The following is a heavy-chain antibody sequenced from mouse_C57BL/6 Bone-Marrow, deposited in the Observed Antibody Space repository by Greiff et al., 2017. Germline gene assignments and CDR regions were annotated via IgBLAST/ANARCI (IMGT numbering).Heavy chain of an antibody. CDR3: ARKPFYSFAMDY. Sequence: VHLVESGPGLVAPSQSLSITCTVSGFSLTSYAISWVRQPPGKGLEWLGVIWTGGGKNYNSALKSRLSISKDNSKSQVFLKMNSLQTDDTARYYCARKPFYSFAMDYWGQGTSVTVSA. CDR2: IWTGGGK. J-gene: IGHJ4*01. V-gene: IGHV2-9-1*01. CDR1: GFSLTSYA.